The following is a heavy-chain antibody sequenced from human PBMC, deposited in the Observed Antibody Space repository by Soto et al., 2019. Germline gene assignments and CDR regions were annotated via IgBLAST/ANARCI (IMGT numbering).Heavy chain of an antibody. D-gene: IGHD3-10*01. V-gene: IGHV3-21*01. CDR1: GFTFSNYN. CDR3: ARGEGYYYGSGSYH. Sequence: EVQLVESGGGLVKPGGSLRLSCAASGFTFSNYNMIWVRQAPGKGLEWVSSISTSSSYISYADSVKGRFTISRDNAKNSLYLQMNSLRAEDTAVYYCARGEGYYYGSGSYHWGQGTLVTVSS. CDR2: ISTSSSYI. J-gene: IGHJ5*02.